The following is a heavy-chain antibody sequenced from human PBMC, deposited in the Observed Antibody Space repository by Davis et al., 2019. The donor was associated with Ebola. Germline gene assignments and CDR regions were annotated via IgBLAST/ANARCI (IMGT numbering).Heavy chain of an antibody. CDR3: ARSGLYYGSGIKRGWFDP. D-gene: IGHD3-10*01. J-gene: IGHJ5*02. CDR2: IYYSGST. CDR1: GGSISSYY. Sequence: SETLSLTCTVSGGSISSYYWSWIRQPPGKGLEWIGYIYYSGSTNYNPSLKSRVTISVDTSKNQFSLKLSSVTAADTAVYYCARSGLYYGSGIKRGWFDPWGQGTLVTVSS. V-gene: IGHV4-59*12.